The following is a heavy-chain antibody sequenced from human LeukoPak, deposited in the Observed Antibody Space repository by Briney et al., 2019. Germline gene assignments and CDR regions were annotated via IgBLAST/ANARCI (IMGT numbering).Heavy chain of an antibody. V-gene: IGHV3-53*01. J-gene: IGHJ3*02. CDR2: IYSDGYT. CDR3: ARECLSASGTREGGFGI. CDR1: GFTVSSNY. Sequence: PGGSLRLSCAASGFTVSSNYMSWVRQAPGTGLEWVSVIYSDGYTYYADSVKGRFTISRENSKNTVYLQMNSLRAEDTAVYYCARECLSASGTREGGFGIWGQGTMVTVSS. D-gene: IGHD3-10*01.